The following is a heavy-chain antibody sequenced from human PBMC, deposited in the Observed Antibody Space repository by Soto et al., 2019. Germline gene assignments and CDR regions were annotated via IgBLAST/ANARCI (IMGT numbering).Heavy chain of an antibody. Sequence: QVQLQESGPGLVKPSQTLSLTCTVSGGSISSGDYYWSWIHQPPGKGLEWIGYIYYSGSTYYNPSLKSRVTISVDTSKNQFSLKLSSVTAADTAVYYCARGGHCSGGSCYLAYWGQGTLVTVSS. V-gene: IGHV4-30-4*01. CDR3: ARGGHCSGGSCYLAY. D-gene: IGHD2-15*01. CDR2: IYYSGST. CDR1: GGSISSGDYY. J-gene: IGHJ4*02.